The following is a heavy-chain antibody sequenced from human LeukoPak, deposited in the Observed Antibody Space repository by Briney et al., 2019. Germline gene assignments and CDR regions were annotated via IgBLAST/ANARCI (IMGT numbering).Heavy chain of an antibody. V-gene: IGHV3-21*01. J-gene: IGHJ6*03. Sequence: GGSLRLSCAASGFTFSSYSLNWVRQAPGKGLEWLSSISSSSSYIYYADSVQGRFTISRDNAKNSLYLQMNSLRAEDTAVYYCARDPPPKRRVHYYYYYMDVWGKGTTVTVSS. D-gene: IGHD3-10*01. CDR1: GFTFSSYS. CDR2: ISSSSSYI. CDR3: ARDPPPKRRVHYYYYYMDV.